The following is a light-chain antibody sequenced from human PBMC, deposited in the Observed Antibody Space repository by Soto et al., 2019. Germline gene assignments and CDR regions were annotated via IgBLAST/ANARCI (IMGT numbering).Light chain of an antibody. CDR2: RNN. CDR3: APWDDSLSAPWV. J-gene: IGLJ3*02. CDR1: SSNIGSNY. V-gene: IGLV1-47*01. Sequence: QSVLTQPPSASGTPGQRVTISCSGSSSNIGSNYVYWYQQLPGTAPKLLIYRNNQRPSGVPDRFSGSKSGTSASLAISGLRSEEESDYYCAPWDDSLSAPWVFGGGTKLTVL.